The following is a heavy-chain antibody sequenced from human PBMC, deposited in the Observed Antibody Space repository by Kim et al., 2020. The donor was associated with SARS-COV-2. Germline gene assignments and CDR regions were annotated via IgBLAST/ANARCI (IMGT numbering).Heavy chain of an antibody. CDR1: GFTFSSYS. CDR2: ISSSSSYI. CDR3: ARDGGSSSWSNYYYYYGMDV. J-gene: IGHJ6*02. V-gene: IGHV3-21*01. Sequence: GGSLRLSCAASGFTFSSYSMNWVRQAPGKGLEWVSSISSSSSYIYYADSVKGRFTISRDNAKNSLYLQMNSLRAEDTAVYYCARDGGSSSWSNYYYYYGMDVWGQGTTVTVSS. D-gene: IGHD6-13*01.